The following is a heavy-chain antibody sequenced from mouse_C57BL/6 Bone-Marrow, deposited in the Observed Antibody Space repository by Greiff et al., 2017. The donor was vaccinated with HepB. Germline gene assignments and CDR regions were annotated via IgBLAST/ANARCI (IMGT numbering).Heavy chain of an antibody. CDR2: IDPNSGGT. V-gene: IGHV1-72*01. J-gene: IGHJ2*01. Sequence: QVQLKQPGAELVKPGASVKLSCKASGYTFTSYWMHWVKQRPGRGLEWIGRIDPNSGGTKYNEKFKSKATLTVDKPSSTAYMQLSSLTSEDSAVYYCARSKIASNHFDYWGQGTTLTVSS. D-gene: IGHD6-1*01. CDR3: ARSKIASNHFDY. CDR1: GYTFTSYW.